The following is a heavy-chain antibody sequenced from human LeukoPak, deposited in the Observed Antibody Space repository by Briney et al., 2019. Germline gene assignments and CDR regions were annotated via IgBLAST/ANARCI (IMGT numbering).Heavy chain of an antibody. CDR1: GFTFSSYS. D-gene: IGHD2-15*01. CDR3: ARVYCSGGSCYDLGIPFDY. V-gene: IGHV3-48*01. CDR2: ISSSSSTI. Sequence: GGSLRLSCAASGFTFSSYSINWVRQAPGKGLEWVSYISSSSSTIYYADSVKGRFTISRDNAKNSLYLQMNSLRAEDTAVYYCARVYCSGGSCYDLGIPFDYWGQGTLVTVSS. J-gene: IGHJ4*02.